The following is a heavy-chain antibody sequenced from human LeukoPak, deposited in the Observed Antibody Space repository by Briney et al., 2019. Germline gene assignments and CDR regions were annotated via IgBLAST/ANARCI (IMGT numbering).Heavy chain of an antibody. D-gene: IGHD3-9*01. CDR1: GGSISSGGYS. CDR3: AGQPDYDILTGYSD. V-gene: IGHV4-30-2*01. CDR2: IYHSGST. J-gene: IGHJ4*02. Sequence: SETLSLTCAVSGGSISSGGYSWSWIRQPPGKGLEWIGYIYHSGSTYYNPSLKSRVTISVDRSKNQFSLKLSSVTAADTAVYYCAGQPDYDILTGYSDWGRGTLVTVSS.